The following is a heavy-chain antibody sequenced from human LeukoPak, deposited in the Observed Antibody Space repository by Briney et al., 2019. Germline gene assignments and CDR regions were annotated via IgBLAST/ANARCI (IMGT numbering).Heavy chain of an antibody. D-gene: IGHD6-6*01. CDR3: AKGSSSSSSRNYFDH. J-gene: IGHJ4*02. CDR1: GFPFDNYA. CDR2: ISWSSGTI. Sequence: GRSLRLSCAASGFPFDNYAMHWVRQAPGKGLEWVSGISWSSGTIAYADSVKGRFTISRDNANNSLYLQMSSLRPDDTAFYYCAKGSSSSSSRNYFDHWGQGNLVTVSS. V-gene: IGHV3-9*01.